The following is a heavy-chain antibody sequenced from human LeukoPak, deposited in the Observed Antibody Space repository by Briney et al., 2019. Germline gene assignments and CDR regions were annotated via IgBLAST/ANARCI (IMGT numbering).Heavy chain of an antibody. V-gene: IGHV3-72*01. CDR2: ISNKLSSYTT. D-gene: IGHD2-2*01. Sequence: GGSLRLSCAASGFTFSDHSMDWVRQAPGKGLEWVGRISNKLSSYTTEYAASVKFRFTISRDDSKNSVYLQMNNVKNDDPGVYYCARASVPAAGNLDYWGQGNQVSVSS. CDR1: GFTFSDHS. J-gene: IGHJ4*02. CDR3: ARASVPAAGNLDY.